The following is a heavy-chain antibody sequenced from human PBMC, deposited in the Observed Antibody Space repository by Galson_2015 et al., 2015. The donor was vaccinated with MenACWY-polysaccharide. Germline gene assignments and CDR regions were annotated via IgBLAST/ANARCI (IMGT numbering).Heavy chain of an antibody. Sequence: SLRLSCAASGFIFSDHSVHWVHQAPGKGLEWVSFISSTDLKDYADSVRGRFTISRDNAKNSLFLQMDSLRGEDTALYFCARDPRQSLNLRSYWFFDLWGRGTLVTVSS. CDR2: ISSTDLK. V-gene: IGHV3-69-1*01. D-gene: IGHD5/OR15-5a*01. J-gene: IGHJ2*01. CDR3: ARDPRQSLNLRSYWFFDL. CDR1: GFIFSDHS.